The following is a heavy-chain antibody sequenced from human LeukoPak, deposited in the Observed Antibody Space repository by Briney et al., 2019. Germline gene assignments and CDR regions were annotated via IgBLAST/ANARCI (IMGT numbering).Heavy chain of an antibody. Sequence: GASVTVSCTASGYTFTVYYMHWVRQAPGQGLEWVGWINPNSGGTNYEQKFQGRVTMTRDTSITTVYMELSRLRSDDTAVYYCSREDYWGQGTLVTVSS. V-gene: IGHV1-2*02. J-gene: IGHJ4*02. CDR1: GYTFTVYY. CDR3: SREDY. CDR2: INPNSGGT.